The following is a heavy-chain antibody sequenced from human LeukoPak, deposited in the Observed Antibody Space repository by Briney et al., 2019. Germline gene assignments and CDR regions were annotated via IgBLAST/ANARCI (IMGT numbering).Heavy chain of an antibody. Sequence: PSETLSLTCTVSGYSISSGYYWGWIRQPPGKGLEWIGSIYHSGSTYYNPSLKSRVTISVDTSKNQFSLKLSSVTAADTAVYYCARVAPPILLVPSPYYYYYMDVWGKGTTVTISS. CDR1: GYSISSGYY. J-gene: IGHJ6*03. D-gene: IGHD6-6*01. CDR3: ARVAPPILLVPSPYYYYYMDV. CDR2: IYHSGST. V-gene: IGHV4-38-2*02.